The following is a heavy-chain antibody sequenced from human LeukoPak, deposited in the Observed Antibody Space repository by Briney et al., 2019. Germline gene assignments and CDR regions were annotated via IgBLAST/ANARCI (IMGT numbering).Heavy chain of an antibody. V-gene: IGHV3-23*01. CDR1: GFTFSSYA. Sequence: GGSLRLSCAASGFTFSSYAMSWVRQAPGKGLEWVSAISGSGGSTYYADSVKGRFTISRDNSKHTLYLQMNSLRAEDTAVYYCAKSSSPYSSSIYYFDYWGQGTLVTVSS. D-gene: IGHD6-6*01. J-gene: IGHJ4*02. CDR2: ISGSGGST. CDR3: AKSSSPYSSSIYYFDY.